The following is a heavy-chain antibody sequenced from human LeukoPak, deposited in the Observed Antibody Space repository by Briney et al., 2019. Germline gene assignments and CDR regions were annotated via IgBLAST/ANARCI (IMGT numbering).Heavy chain of an antibody. Sequence: ASVKVSCKASGYTFTGYYMHWVRQAPGQGLEWMGWINPNSGGTNYAQKFQGRVTMTRDTSISTAYMELSRLRSDDTAVYYCATDIAVAGKGTYYFDCWGQGTLVTVSS. CDR3: ATDIAVAGKGTYYFDC. J-gene: IGHJ4*02. D-gene: IGHD6-19*01. CDR1: GYTFTGYY. CDR2: INPNSGGT. V-gene: IGHV1-2*02.